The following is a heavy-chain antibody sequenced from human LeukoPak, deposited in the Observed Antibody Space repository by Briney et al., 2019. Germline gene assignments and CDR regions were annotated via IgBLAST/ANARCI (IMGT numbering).Heavy chain of an antibody. J-gene: IGHJ4*02. CDR3: AKVGYYDSSGYYSG. D-gene: IGHD3-22*01. Sequence: GGSLRLSCAASGFTFSNYAMNWVRQAPGKGLEWVSTSGSGGSTYYADSVKGRFTISRDNSKNTLYLQMNSLRAEDTAVYYCAKVGYYDSSGYYSGWGQGTLVTVSS. CDR1: GFTFSNYA. CDR2: SGSGGST. V-gene: IGHV3-23*01.